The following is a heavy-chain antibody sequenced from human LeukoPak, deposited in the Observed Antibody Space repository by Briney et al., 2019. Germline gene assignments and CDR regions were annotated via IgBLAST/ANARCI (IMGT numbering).Heavy chain of an antibody. V-gene: IGHV1-69*05. D-gene: IGHD6-6*01. CDR2: IIPIFGTA. CDR1: GGTFSSYA. J-gene: IGHJ3*02. Sequence: GASVKVSCKASGGTFSSYAISWVRQAPGQGLEWMGGIIPIFGTANYAQKFQGRVTITTDESTSTAYMELSSLRSEDTAVYYCARDREYSSSAGAFDIWGQGTMVTVSS. CDR3: ARDREYSSSAGAFDI.